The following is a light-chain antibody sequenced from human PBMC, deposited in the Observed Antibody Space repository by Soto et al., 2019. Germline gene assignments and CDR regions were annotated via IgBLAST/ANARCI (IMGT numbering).Light chain of an antibody. V-gene: IGKV1-5*03. Sequence: DIQMTQSPSTLSASVGDRVTITCRASQSISSWLAWYQQKPGKAPKLLIYKASSLESGVPSRFSGSGSGTEFTLPISSLQPDDFAPYYCQQYNSYRYTFGQGTKLEIK. CDR2: KAS. CDR1: QSISSW. CDR3: QQYNSYRYT. J-gene: IGKJ2*01.